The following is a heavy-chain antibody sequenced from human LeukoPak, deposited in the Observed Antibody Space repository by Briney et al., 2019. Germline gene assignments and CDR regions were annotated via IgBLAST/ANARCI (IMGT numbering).Heavy chain of an antibody. CDR1: GFTFSSYG. V-gene: IGHV3-30*03. D-gene: IGHD4-11*01. CDR2: ISYDGSNK. Sequence: GGSLRLSCAASGFTFSSYGMHWVRQAPGKGLEWVAVISYDGSNKYYADSVKGRFTISRDNSKNTLYLQMNSLRAEDTAVYYCARRLQPDAFDIWGQGTMVTVSS. J-gene: IGHJ3*02. CDR3: ARRLQPDAFDI.